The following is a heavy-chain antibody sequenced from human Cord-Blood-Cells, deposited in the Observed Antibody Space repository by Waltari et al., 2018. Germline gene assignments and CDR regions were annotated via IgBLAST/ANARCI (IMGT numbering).Heavy chain of an antibody. V-gene: IGHV4-30-4*08. CDR3: ARRGDCSSTSCYAFDI. CDR2: IYYSGST. J-gene: IGHJ3*02. Sequence: QVQLQESGPGLVKPSQTLSLTCTVSGGSISSGDYYWSWIRQPPGKGLEWIGYIYYSGSTYYNPSLKSRVTRSVDTSKNQFSLKLSSVTAADTAVYYCARRGDCSSTSCYAFDIWGQGTMVTVSS. D-gene: IGHD2-2*01. CDR1: GGSISSGDYY.